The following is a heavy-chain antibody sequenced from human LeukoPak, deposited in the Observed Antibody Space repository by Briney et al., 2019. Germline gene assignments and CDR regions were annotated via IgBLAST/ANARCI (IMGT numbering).Heavy chain of an antibody. CDR3: ARREWELLLGLDY. CDR2: ISWNSGSI. D-gene: IGHD1-26*01. CDR1: GFTFDDYA. V-gene: IGHV3-9*01. Sequence: GGSLRLSCAASGFTFDDYAMHWVRQAPGKGLEWVSGISWNSGSIGYADSVKGRFTISRDNAKNSLYLQMNSLRAEDTAVYYCARREWELLLGLDYWDQGTLVTVSS. J-gene: IGHJ4*02.